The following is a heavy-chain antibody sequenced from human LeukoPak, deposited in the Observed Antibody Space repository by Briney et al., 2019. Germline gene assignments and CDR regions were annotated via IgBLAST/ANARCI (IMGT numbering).Heavy chain of an antibody. CDR2: IYYSGST. Sequence: SQTLSLTCTVSGGSISSGGYYWSWIRQHPGKGLEWIGYIYYSGSTYYNPSLKSRVTISVDTSKNQFSLKLSSVTAADTAVYYCARGARYDFWSGYYLGGDFDYWGQGALVTVSS. CDR3: ARGARYDFWSGYYLGGDFDY. V-gene: IGHV4-31*03. J-gene: IGHJ4*02. CDR1: GGSISSGGYY. D-gene: IGHD3-3*01.